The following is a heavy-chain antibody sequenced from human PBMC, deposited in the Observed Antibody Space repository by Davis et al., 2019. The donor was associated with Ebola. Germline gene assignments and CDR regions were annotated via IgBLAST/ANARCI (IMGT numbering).Heavy chain of an antibody. Sequence: PGGSLRLSCAASGFTFSSYSMNWVRQAPGKGLEWVSYISSSSSTIYYADSVKGRFTISRDNAKNSLYLQMNSLRDEDTAVYYCARDQAAAGTGVYYYYYGMDVWGQGTTVTVSS. V-gene: IGHV3-48*02. J-gene: IGHJ6*02. CDR2: ISSSSSTI. CDR1: GFTFSSYS. CDR3: ARDQAAAGTGVYYYYYGMDV. D-gene: IGHD6-13*01.